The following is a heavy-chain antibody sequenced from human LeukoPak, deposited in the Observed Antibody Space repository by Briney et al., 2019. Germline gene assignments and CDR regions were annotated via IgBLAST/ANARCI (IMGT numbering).Heavy chain of an antibody. CDR1: GYTFTSYG. J-gene: IGHJ4*02. Sequence: ASVKVSCKASGYTFTSYGISWVRQAPGQGLEWMGGIIPIFGTANYAQKFQGRVTITADKSTSTAYMELSSLRSEDTAVYYCAREGDRGYSYGSLFDYWGQGTLVTVSS. V-gene: IGHV1-69*06. D-gene: IGHD5-18*01. CDR3: AREGDRGYSYGSLFDY. CDR2: IIPIFGTA.